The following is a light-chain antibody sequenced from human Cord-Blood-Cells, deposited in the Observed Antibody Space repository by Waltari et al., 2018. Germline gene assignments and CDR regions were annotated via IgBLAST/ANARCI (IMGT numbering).Light chain of an antibody. CDR2: AAS. CDR3: QQSYSTPWT. J-gene: IGKJ1*01. V-gene: IGKV1-39*01. CDR1: QSISSY. Sequence: SQMTQSPSPLSASVGHRVTITCRASQSISSYLNWYQQKPGKAPKLLIYAASSLQSGVPARFSGSGSGTDFTLTISSLQPEDFATYYCQQSYSTPWTFGQGTKVEIK.